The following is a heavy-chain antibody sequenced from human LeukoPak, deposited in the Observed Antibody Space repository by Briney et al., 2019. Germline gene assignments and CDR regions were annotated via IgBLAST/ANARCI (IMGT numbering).Heavy chain of an antibody. CDR3: ARERGKMLYYGSGSFDY. CDR2: IYYSGST. V-gene: IGHV4-31*03. J-gene: IGHJ4*02. D-gene: IGHD3-10*01. CDR1: GGSISSGGYY. Sequence: SQTLSLTCTVSGGSISSGGYYWSWIRQHPGKGLEWLGYIYYSGSTYYNPSLKSRVTISVDTSKNQFSLKLSSVTAADTAVYYCARERGKMLYYGSGSFDYWGQGTLVTVSS.